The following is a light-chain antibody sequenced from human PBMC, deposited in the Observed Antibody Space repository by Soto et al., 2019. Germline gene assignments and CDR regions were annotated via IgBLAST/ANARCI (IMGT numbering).Light chain of an antibody. Sequence: EIVMTQSPATLSVSPGDRATLSCRASQDVSKNLAWYQQKPGQAPRLLVYGASTRTTGSPARLSGSGSGTEFTLTISSLQSEDVAVYYCQQFNTAPCTFGRGTKLEI. CDR3: QQFNTAPCT. CDR2: GAS. J-gene: IGKJ2*02. CDR1: QDVSKN. V-gene: IGKV3-15*01.